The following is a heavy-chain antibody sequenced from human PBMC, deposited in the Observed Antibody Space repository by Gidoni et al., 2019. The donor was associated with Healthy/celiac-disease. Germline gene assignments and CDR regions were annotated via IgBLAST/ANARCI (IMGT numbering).Heavy chain of an antibody. V-gene: IGHV3-23*01. CDR2: MSGRGGST. J-gene: IGHJ5*02. D-gene: IGHD1-1*01. CDR3: AKGHPAGGNWNDVPYLDWFDP. CDR1: GCTFSSEA. Sequence: EVQLLESGGCLVQTGGYLRLSGAASGCTFSSEASSWGRQAPGKGLGCVSAMSGRGGSTYYAASVKGRFTISSDNSKNTLYLQMNSLRAEDTAVYYCAKGHPAGGNWNDVPYLDWFDPWGQGTLVTVSS.